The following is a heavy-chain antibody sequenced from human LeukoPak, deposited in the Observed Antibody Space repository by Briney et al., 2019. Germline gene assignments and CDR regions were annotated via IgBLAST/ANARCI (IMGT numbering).Heavy chain of an antibody. CDR1: GFTFSGSA. D-gene: IGHD3-22*01. J-gene: IGHJ4*02. CDR3: ANYDNSGNYYVNY. Sequence: PGGSLRLSCAASGFTFSGSAMPWVRQASGKGLEWVGRIRTKSNNYATTYGASVKGRFTISRDDSKNTAYLQMNSLKTEDTAVYYCANYDNSGNYYVNYWGQGTLVTVSS. V-gene: IGHV3-73*01. CDR2: IRTKSNNYAT.